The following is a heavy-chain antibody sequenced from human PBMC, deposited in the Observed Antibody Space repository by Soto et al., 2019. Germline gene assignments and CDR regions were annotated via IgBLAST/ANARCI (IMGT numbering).Heavy chain of an antibody. Sequence: PSETLSLTCTVSGGYISSGGYYWSWIRQHPGKGLEWIGYIYYSGSTYYNPSLKSRVTISVDTSKNQFSLKLSSVTAADTAVYYCARYGVPYFDYWGQGTLVTVSS. D-gene: IGHD4-17*01. CDR2: IYYSGST. V-gene: IGHV4-31*03. CDR3: ARYGVPYFDY. J-gene: IGHJ4*02. CDR1: GGYISSGGYY.